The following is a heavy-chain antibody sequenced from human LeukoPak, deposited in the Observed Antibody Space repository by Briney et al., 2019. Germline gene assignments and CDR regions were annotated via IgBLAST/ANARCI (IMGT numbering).Heavy chain of an antibody. D-gene: IGHD3-22*01. CDR3: ARGYYYDSSGYYYLSDAFDI. Sequence: ASVKVSCKASGYTFPSYAITWVRQAPGQGLEWMGWISAFNDNTNYAQKLQGRVTMTTDTSTSTAYMELRSLRSDDTAVYYCARGYYYDSSGYYYLSDAFDIWGQGTMVTVSS. CDR2: ISAFNDNT. V-gene: IGHV1-18*01. J-gene: IGHJ3*02. CDR1: GYTFPSYA.